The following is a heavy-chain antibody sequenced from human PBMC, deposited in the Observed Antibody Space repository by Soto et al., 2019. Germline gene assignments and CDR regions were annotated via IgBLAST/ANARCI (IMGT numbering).Heavy chain of an antibody. CDR1: GFTFSSYG. CDR3: ARGYFWSGYYGLDY. Sequence: PGGSLRLSCAASGFTFSSYGMHWVRQAPGKGLEWVAVIWYDGSNKYYADSVKGRFTISRDNSKNTLYLQMNSLRAEDTAVYYCARGYFWSGYYGLDYWGQGTLVTVSS. V-gene: IGHV3-33*01. D-gene: IGHD3-3*01. J-gene: IGHJ4*02. CDR2: IWYDGSNK.